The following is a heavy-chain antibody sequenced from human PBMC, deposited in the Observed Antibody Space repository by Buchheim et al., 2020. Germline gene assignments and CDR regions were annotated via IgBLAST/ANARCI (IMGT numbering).Heavy chain of an antibody. J-gene: IGHJ4*02. Sequence: EVQLVESGGGLVQPGGSLRLSCAASGFTFSDHYMDWVRQAPGKGLEWVGRIRNKANSYTTEYAASVTGRFTISRDDPKNSLYVQMHSLKTEDTAVYYCATVSSGSYGYFDYWGQGTL. CDR1: GFTFSDHY. D-gene: IGHD3-10*01. V-gene: IGHV3-72*01. CDR3: ATVSSGSYGYFDY. CDR2: IRNKANSYTT.